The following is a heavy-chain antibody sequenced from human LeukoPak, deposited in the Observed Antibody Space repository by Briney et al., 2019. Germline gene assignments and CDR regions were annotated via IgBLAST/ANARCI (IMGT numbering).Heavy chain of an antibody. CDR2: ISGSGDST. V-gene: IGHV3-23*01. D-gene: IGHD3-3*01. CDR3: AKDRLGVTPDAFDI. CDR1: GFTFSSYV. Sequence: GGSLRLSCAASGFTFSSYVMTWVRQAPGKGLEWVSGISGSGDSTYYADSVKGRFTISRDNSKNTLYLQMNSLRAEDTAVYYCAKDRLGVTPDAFDIWGQGTMVTASS. J-gene: IGHJ3*02.